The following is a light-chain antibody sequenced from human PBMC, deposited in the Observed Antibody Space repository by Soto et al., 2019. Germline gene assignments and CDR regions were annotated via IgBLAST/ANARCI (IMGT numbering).Light chain of an antibody. Sequence: EMVMTQSPATLSVSPGERVTLSCRASESVHRNLAWYQQKPGQGPSLLIYYASTRATGVPDRFTGSGSGTEFTLTRSSLQSEEFGVYHCQHYSTWPPTFGPGTNVEIK. CDR1: ESVHRN. J-gene: IGKJ3*01. CDR2: YAS. CDR3: QHYSTWPPT. V-gene: IGKV3-15*01.